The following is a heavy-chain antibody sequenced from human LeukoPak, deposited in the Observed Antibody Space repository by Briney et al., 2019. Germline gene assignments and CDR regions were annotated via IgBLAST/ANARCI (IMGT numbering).Heavy chain of an antibody. CDR1: GYTLTELS. V-gene: IGHV1-2*02. Sequence: GASVKVSCKVSGYTLTELSIHWVRQAPGQGLEWMGWINPNSGGTNYAQKFQGRVTMTRDTSISTAYMELSRLRSDDTAVYYCARDQQYGSGSYPDYWGQGTLVTVSS. CDR2: INPNSGGT. CDR3: ARDQQYGSGSYPDY. D-gene: IGHD3-10*01. J-gene: IGHJ4*02.